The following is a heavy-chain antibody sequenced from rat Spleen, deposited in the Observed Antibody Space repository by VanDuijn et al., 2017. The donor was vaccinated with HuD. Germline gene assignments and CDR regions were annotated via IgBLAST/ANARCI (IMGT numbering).Heavy chain of an antibody. D-gene: IGHD1-6*01. CDR1: GFTFSDYI. Sequence: EVQLVESGGGLVQPGRSLKLSCAASGFTFSDYIMAWVRQAPKKGLEWVATIRYDGGSTYYRDSVKGRFTLSRDNAKSSLYLQMDSLRSEDTATYYCTRDRILRSTGFDYWGQGVMVTVSS. V-gene: IGHV5-20*01. CDR3: TRDRILRSTGFDY. CDR2: IRYDGGST. J-gene: IGHJ2*01.